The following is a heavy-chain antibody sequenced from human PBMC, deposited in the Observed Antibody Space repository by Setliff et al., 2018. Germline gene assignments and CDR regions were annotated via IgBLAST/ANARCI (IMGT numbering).Heavy chain of an antibody. CDR2: INHSGSS. CDR3: ARGRNIAARLLDT. CDR1: GFSISSDYY. J-gene: IGHJ5*02. Sequence: PSETLSLTCAVSGFSISSDYYWTWIRQAPGKGLEWIGEINHSGSSNYAPSLKSRVTISIDASKNQFSLQVTSVTAADTAVYYCARGRNIAARLLDTWGQGSLVTVSS. D-gene: IGHD6-6*01. V-gene: IGHV4-38-2*01.